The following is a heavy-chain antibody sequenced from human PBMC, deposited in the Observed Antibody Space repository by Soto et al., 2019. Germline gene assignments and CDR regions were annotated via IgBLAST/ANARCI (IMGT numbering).Heavy chain of an antibody. J-gene: IGHJ4*02. CDR2: IYTDGST. D-gene: IGHD3-22*01. V-gene: IGHV3-66*01. CDR1: GFTVSSNY. CDR3: ARGLLGYDSSGFYSYYFDN. Sequence: PGGSLRLSCAASGFTVSSNYMSWVRQAPGKGLEWVSVIYTDGSTYYADSVKGRFTISRDTSKNTLYVQMNSLRAEDTAVYYCARGLLGYDSSGFYSYYFDNWGQGTPVTVSS.